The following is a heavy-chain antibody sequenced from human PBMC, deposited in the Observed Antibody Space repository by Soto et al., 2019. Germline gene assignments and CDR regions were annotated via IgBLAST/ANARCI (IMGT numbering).Heavy chain of an antibody. CDR2: ISAYNGNT. CDR1: GYTFTSYG. J-gene: IGHJ5*02. V-gene: IGHV1-18*01. CDR3: ARIGAYCSGGSCPEGWFDP. D-gene: IGHD2-15*01. Sequence: ASVKVSCKASGYTFTSYGISCVRQAPGQGLEWMGWISAYNGNTNYAQKLQGRVTMTTDTSTSTAYMELRSLRSDDTAVYYCARIGAYCSGGSCPEGWFDPWGQGTLVTVSS.